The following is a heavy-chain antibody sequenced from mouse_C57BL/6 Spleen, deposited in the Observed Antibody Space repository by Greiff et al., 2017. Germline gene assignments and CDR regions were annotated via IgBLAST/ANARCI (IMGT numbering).Heavy chain of an antibody. D-gene: IGHD1-1*01. V-gene: IGHV1-55*01. CDR2: IYPGSGST. Sequence: VQLQQPGAELVKPGASVKMSCKASGYTFTSYWITWVKQRPGQGLEWIGDIYPGSGSTNYNEKFKSKATLTVDTSSSTAYMQLSSLTSEYSAVYYCARSTTETFFYAMDYWGQGTSVTVSS. J-gene: IGHJ4*01. CDR3: ARSTTETFFYAMDY. CDR1: GYTFTSYW.